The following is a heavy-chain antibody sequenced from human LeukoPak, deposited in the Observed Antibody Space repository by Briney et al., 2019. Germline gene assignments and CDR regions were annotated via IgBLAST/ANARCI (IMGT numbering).Heavy chain of an antibody. CDR3: ARVSSGSYYFDS. V-gene: IGHV4-4*02. CDR1: GGSISSSNW. D-gene: IGHD1-26*01. J-gene: IGHJ4*02. CDR2: IYHSGST. Sequence: PSGTLSLTCAISGGSISSSNWWGWVRQRPGKGLEWIGEIYHSGSTNYSPSLKSRVTISVDKSKNQFSLKVTSVTAADTAVYYCARVSSGSYYFDSWGQGTLVTVSS.